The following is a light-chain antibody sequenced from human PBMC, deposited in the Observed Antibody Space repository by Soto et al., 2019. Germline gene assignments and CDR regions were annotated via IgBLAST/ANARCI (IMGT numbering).Light chain of an antibody. V-gene: IGKV3-20*01. CDR2: GAS. Sequence: TQSPGTLSLSPGERATLSCRASQDLSSYLAWNQQKPGQAPRLLIYGASNRATGIPDRFSGSGSGTDFTLTISRLEPEDFAVYYCQQYGSSGTFGQGTKVDIK. CDR1: QDLSSY. CDR3: QQYGSSGT. J-gene: IGKJ1*01.